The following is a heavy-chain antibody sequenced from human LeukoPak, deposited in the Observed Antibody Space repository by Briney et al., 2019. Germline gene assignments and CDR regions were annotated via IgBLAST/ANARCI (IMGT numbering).Heavy chain of an antibody. CDR3: ARDYYDSSGYSYYFDY. CDR1: GYTFSSYW. D-gene: IGHD3-22*01. Sequence: GGSLRLSCAASGYTFSSYWMSWVRQAPGKGLEWVANIKQDGSEKYYVDSVKGRFTISRDNAKNSLYLQMNSLRAEDTAVYYCARDYYDSSGYSYYFDYWGQGTLVTVSS. J-gene: IGHJ4*02. CDR2: IKQDGSEK. V-gene: IGHV3-7*01.